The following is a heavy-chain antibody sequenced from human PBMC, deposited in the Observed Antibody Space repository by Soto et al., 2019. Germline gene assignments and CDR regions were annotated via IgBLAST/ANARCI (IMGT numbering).Heavy chain of an antibody. J-gene: IGHJ6*02. CDR3: ARGALTTLAYYYGMDV. CDR2: VIPIFGTT. CDR1: GGTFSSYT. D-gene: IGHD4-4*01. Sequence: SVKVSCKASGGTFSSYTMSWVRQAPGQGLEWMGGVIPIFGTTTYAHKFQGRVTITADESTSTVYMELSSLRGEDTAVYYCARGALTTLAYYYGMDVWGQGTTVTVSS. V-gene: IGHV1-69*13.